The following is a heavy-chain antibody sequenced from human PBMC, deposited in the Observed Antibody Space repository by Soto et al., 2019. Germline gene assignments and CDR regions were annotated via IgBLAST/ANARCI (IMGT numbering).Heavy chain of an antibody. CDR3: AKTRLYDNNAYHRDGFDV. J-gene: IGHJ3*01. CDR1: GFPFWTYS. D-gene: IGHD3-22*01. V-gene: IGHV3-23*01. CDR2: ISGSGTAT. Sequence: EVKLLESGGGLVQPGGSMRLSCEASGFPFWTYSMSWVRQAPRKGLEWVSGISGSGTATYYTDSVKGRFTVSRDNSKDKLFLQMNTLRVEDTAVYYCAKTRLYDNNAYHRDGFDVWGPGTAVTVSS.